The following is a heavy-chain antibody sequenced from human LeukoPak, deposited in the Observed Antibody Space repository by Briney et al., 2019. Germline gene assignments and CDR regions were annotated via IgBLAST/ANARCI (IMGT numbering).Heavy chain of an antibody. CDR1: GYSFTSYW. CDR3: ARLGYDSSGYYYFDY. CDR2: IYPGDSDT. D-gene: IGHD3-22*01. Sequence: GESLKLSCKGSGYSFTSYWIGWVRQMPGKGLEWMGIIYPGDSDTRYSPSFQGQVTISADKSISTAYLQWSSLKASDTAMYYCARLGYDSSGYYYFDYWGQGTLVTVSS. J-gene: IGHJ4*02. V-gene: IGHV5-51*01.